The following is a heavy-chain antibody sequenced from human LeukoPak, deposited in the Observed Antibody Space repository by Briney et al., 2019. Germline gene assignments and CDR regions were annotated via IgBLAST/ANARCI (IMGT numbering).Heavy chain of an antibody. CDR1: GFTFSSYS. D-gene: IGHD5-24*01. J-gene: IGHJ4*02. CDR2: INHSGST. Sequence: GSLRLSCAASGFTFSSYSMNWVRQAPGKGLEWIGEINHSGSTNYNPSLKSRVTISVDTSKNQFSLKLSSVTAADTAVYYCARVRPRGGLQLSPLKYFDYWGQGTLVTVSS. V-gene: IGHV4-34*01. CDR3: ARVRPRGGLQLSPLKYFDY.